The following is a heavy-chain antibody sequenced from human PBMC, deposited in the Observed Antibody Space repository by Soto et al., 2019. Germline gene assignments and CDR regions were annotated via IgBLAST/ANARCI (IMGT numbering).Heavy chain of an antibody. CDR3: ARGLRSWYGEGWYYGMDV. CDR2: INHSGST. V-gene: IGHV4-34*01. Sequence: SETLSLTCAAYGESFSGYYWSWIRQPPGKGLEWIGEINHSGSTNYNPSLKSRVTISLDTSKNQFSLKLSSVTAADAAVYYCARGLRSWYGEGWYYGMDVWGQGTTVTVSS. D-gene: IGHD6-13*01. J-gene: IGHJ6*02. CDR1: GESFSGYY.